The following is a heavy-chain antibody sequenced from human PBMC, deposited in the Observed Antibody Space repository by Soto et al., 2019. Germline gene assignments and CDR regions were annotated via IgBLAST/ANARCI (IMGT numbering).Heavy chain of an antibody. CDR3: ARDRPVTIFGGSQRDSFHI. V-gene: IGHV4-31*03. CDR2: IYYSGST. Sequence: QVQLQESGPGLVKPSQTLSLTCTVSGGSISSGGYYWNWIRQHPGKGLEWIGYIYYSGSTYYNPSLKSRVTISVDTSKNQFSLKLSSVTAADTAVYYCARDRPVTIFGGSQRDSFHIWGQGTMVTVSS. D-gene: IGHD3-3*01. J-gene: IGHJ3*02. CDR1: GGSISSGGYY.